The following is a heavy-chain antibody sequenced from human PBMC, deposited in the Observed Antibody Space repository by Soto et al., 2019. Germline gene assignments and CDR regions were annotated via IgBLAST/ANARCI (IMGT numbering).Heavy chain of an antibody. D-gene: IGHD5-18*01. CDR2: INHSGST. J-gene: IGHJ6*02. V-gene: IGHV4-34*01. CDR3: ASAGYSYPYYYYYGMDV. Sequence: PSETLSLTCAVSGGSFSGYYWSWIRQPPGKGLEWIGEINHSGSTNYNPSLKSRVTISVDTSKNQFSLKLSSVTAADTAVYYCASAGYSYPYYYYYGMDVWGQGTTVTVSS. CDR1: GGSFSGYY.